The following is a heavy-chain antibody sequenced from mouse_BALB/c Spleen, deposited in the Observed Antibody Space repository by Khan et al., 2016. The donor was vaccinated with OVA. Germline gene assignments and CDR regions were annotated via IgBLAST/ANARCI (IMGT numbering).Heavy chain of an antibody. CDR2: INPRSGYT. Sequence: QMQLEESGAELARPGASVKMSCKASGYTFTSHTMHWGKQRPGQGLEWIGYINPRSGYTNYSQKFNDKATLTTDKSSSTAYMQLSSLTSEDSAVYYCARRTTGYALDYGGQGTSVTVSS. J-gene: IGHJ4*01. V-gene: IGHV1-4*01. D-gene: IGHD2-14*01. CDR3: ARRTTGYALDY. CDR1: GYTFTSHT.